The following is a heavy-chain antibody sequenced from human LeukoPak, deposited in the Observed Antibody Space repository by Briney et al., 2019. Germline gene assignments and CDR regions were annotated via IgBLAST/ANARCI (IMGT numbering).Heavy chain of an antibody. CDR1: GGSISSYY. D-gene: IGHD6-13*01. Sequence: PETLSLTCTVSGGSISSYYWSWIRQPPGKGLEWIGYIYYSESTNYNPSLKSRVTISVDTSKNQFSLKLSSVTAADTAVYYCARGVAAAGTGFDYWGQGTLVTVSS. V-gene: IGHV4-59*01. CDR2: IYYSEST. J-gene: IGHJ4*02. CDR3: ARGVAAAGTGFDY.